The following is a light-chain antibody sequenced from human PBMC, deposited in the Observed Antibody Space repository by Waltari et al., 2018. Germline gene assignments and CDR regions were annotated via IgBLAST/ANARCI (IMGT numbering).Light chain of an antibody. J-gene: IGLJ1*01. V-gene: IGLV2-23*02. CDR3: CSYAGRGTYV. CDR2: EVS. CDR1: SSDVGSYNL. Sequence: QSALTQPASVSGSPGQSITISCSGTSSDVGSYNLVSWYQHHPGKAPKLIIFEVSKRPSGVSNRFSASKSGSTASLIISGLQPDDEADYYCCSYAGRGTYVFGSGTKVTVL.